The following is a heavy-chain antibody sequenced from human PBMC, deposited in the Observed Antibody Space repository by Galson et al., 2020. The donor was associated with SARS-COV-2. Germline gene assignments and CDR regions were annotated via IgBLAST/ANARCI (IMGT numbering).Heavy chain of an antibody. CDR1: GFSLSTSEMC. CDR3: ARTWITGTTSRTFDY. V-gene: IGHV2-70*11. CDR2: IDWDGDK. Sequence: SGPTLVKPTQTLTLTCTFSGFSLSTSEMCVSWIRQPPGKALEWLARIDWDGDKHYNTSLKTRFTISKDTSKNQVVLTMTNMDPVDTATYYCARTWITGTTSRTFDYWGQGTLVTVSS. J-gene: IGHJ4*02. D-gene: IGHD1-1*01.